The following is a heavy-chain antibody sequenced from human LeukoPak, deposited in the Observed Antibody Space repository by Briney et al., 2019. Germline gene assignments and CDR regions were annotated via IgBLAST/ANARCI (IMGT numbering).Heavy chain of an antibody. D-gene: IGHD3-22*01. Sequence: PSQTLSLTCTVSGGSTSSGDYYGSWIRQPPGKGLEWIGYIYYSGSTYYNPSLKSRVTISVDTSKNQFSLKLSSVTAADTAVYYCASHYYDSSEIDYWGQGTLVTVSS. CDR1: GGSTSSGDYY. J-gene: IGHJ4*02. V-gene: IGHV4-30-4*08. CDR3: ASHYYDSSEIDY. CDR2: IYYSGST.